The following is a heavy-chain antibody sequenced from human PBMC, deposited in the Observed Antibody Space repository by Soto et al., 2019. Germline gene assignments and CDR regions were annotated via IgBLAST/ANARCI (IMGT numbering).Heavy chain of an antibody. D-gene: IGHD3-16*01. J-gene: IGHJ6*03. CDR3: SKEGDGNYYYYMDV. Sequence: GGSLRLSCGASGFTFSGSAMHWVRQASGKGLEWVGRIRSKANNYVTVYAASVKGRFTISRDDSKNTAYLQMNSLKTEDTAVYYCSKEGDGNYYYYMDVWGKGTTVTVSS. V-gene: IGHV3-73*01. CDR2: IRSKANNYVT. CDR1: GFTFSGSA.